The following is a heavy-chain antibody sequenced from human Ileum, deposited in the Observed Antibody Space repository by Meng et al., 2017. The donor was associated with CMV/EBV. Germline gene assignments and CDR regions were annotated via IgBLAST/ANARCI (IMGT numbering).Heavy chain of an antibody. D-gene: IGHD3-3*01. Sequence: GGPLRLSCAVSGFTFSKFEMTWVRQAPGKGLAWLSYINYSGSTILHADSVKGRFTVSRDNAKNSLYLQMNSLRVEDTGIYYCASPYPLAMSGMVPSAFYYGLDVWGQGTAVTVSS. CDR3: ASPYPLAMSGMVPSAFYYGLDV. CDR1: GFTFSKFE. V-gene: IGHV3-48*03. J-gene: IGHJ6*02. CDR2: INYSGSTI.